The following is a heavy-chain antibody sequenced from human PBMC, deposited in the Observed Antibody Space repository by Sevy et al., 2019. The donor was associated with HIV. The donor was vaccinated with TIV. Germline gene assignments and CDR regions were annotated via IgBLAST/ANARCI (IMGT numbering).Heavy chain of an antibody. CDR2: INSDGSST. V-gene: IGHV3-74*01. J-gene: IGHJ4*02. Sequence: GGSLRLSCAASGITLTPYWMHWVRQVPGKGLVWVSRINSDGSSTSYAESVKGRFTISRDNGKNKLYLQMKSLRVEDTAVYLCSRGLYYYDMRGHQEPGDYWGQGVLVTVSS. D-gene: IGHD3-22*01. CDR1: GITLTPYW. CDR3: SRGLYYYDMRGHQEPGDY.